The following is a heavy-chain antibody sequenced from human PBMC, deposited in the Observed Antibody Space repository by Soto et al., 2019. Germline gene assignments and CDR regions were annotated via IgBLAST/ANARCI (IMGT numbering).Heavy chain of an antibody. CDR3: ARVTVRFLEWLGSEG. Sequence: QVQLVQSGAEVKKPGSSVKVSCKASGGTFSSYAISWVRQAPGQGLEWMGGIIPIFGTANYAQKFQGRVTITADESTSTGYVELSSLRSDDTAVHYCARVTVRFLEWLGSEGWGQGSLVTASS. D-gene: IGHD3-3*01. J-gene: IGHJ4*02. CDR2: IIPIFGTA. CDR1: GGTFSSYA. V-gene: IGHV1-69*12.